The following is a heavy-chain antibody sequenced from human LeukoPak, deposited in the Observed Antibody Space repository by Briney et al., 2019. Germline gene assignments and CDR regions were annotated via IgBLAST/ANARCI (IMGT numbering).Heavy chain of an antibody. J-gene: IGHJ4*02. CDR1: GFTFSSYA. D-gene: IGHD6-19*01. Sequence: GGSLRLSCSASGFTFSSYAMHWVRQAPGKGLEYVSGISSNGGSTYYADSVKGRFTISRGNSKNTLYLQMSSLRAEDTAVYYCVKERSSGWYDFDYWGQGTLVTVSS. V-gene: IGHV3-64D*06. CDR2: ISSNGGST. CDR3: VKERSSGWYDFDY.